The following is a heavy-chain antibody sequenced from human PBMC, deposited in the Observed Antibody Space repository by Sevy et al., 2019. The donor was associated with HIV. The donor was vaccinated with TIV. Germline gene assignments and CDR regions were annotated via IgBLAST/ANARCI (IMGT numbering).Heavy chain of an antibody. J-gene: IGHJ4*02. CDR3: AGENAWGRGYS. CDR2: IYYIGNT. Sequence: SETLSLTCTVSGGSITSLYWGWIRQPPGKGLEWIANIYYIGNTNYNPSLKSRVTISLDTSKNQFSLRLGSVTAADTARYYCAGENAWGRGYSWGQGTLVTVSS. V-gene: IGHV4-59*08. CDR1: GGSITSLY. D-gene: IGHD1-26*01.